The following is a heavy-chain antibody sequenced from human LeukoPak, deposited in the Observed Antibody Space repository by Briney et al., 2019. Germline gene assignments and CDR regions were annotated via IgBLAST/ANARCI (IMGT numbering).Heavy chain of an antibody. CDR3: ARDSGYCSSTGCYVHYFDY. V-gene: IGHV3-21*01. CDR2: ISSSSSYI. D-gene: IGHD2-2*01. Sequence: GGSLRLSCAASGFTFSSYSMSWVRQAPGKGLEWVSSISSSSSYIYYADSVKGRFTVSRDNAKNSLYLQMNSLRAEDTAVYYCARDSGYCSSTGCYVHYFDYWGQGTLVTVSS. J-gene: IGHJ4*02. CDR1: GFTFSSYS.